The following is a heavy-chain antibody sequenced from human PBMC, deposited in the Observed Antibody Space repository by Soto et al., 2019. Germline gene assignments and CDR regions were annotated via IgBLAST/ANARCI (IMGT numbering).Heavy chain of an antibody. D-gene: IGHD2-2*01. CDR1: GYTFTSYG. CDR3: AREVPAATPWFDP. CDR2: ISAYNGNT. V-gene: IGHV1-18*04. J-gene: IGHJ5*02. Sequence: QVQLVQSGAEVKKPGASGKVSCQASGYTFTSYGTTWGRQAPGQGLEWMGWISAYNGNTNYAQKLKGRVTMTTDTSTSTAYMELRSLRSDDTAVYYCAREVPAATPWFDPWGQGTLVTGSS.